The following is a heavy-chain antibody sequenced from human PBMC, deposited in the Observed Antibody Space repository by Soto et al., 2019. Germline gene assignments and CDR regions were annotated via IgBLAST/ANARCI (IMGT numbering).Heavy chain of an antibody. V-gene: IGHV4-61*01. J-gene: IGHJ4*02. CDR1: GGPVTSGSYQ. D-gene: IGHD3-22*01. CDR2: VYYSGRA. CDR3: ARDNPNYYDISGYHFFDY. Sequence: PSETLSLTCTVSGGPVTSGSYQWTWIRQPPGKGLEWIGDVYYSGRANYNPSLKSRVTISIDTSKSQFSLNLSSVTAADTAVYYCARDNPNYYDISGYHFFDYWSPGTLVTVSS.